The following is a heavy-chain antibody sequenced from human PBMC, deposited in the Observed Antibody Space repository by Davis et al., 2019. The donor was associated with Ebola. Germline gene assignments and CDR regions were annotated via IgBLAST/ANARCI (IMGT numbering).Heavy chain of an antibody. V-gene: IGHV7-4-1*02. D-gene: IGHD5-12*01. J-gene: IGHJ4*02. Sequence: AASVKVSCKASGYTFTSYAMNWVRQAPGQGLEWMGWINTNTGNPTYAQGFTGRFVFASDTSFTTAYLQISSLKAEDTAVYYCARAGRWLRSDYWGQGTLVIVSS. CDR2: INTNTGNP. CDR3: ARAGRWLRSDY. CDR1: GYTFTSYA.